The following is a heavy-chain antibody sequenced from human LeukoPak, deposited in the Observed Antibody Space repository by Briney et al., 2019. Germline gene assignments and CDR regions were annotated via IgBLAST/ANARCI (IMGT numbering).Heavy chain of an antibody. Sequence: SETLSLTCTVSGGSISSSSYYWGWIRQPPGKGLEWIGSIYYSGSTYYNPSLKSRVTISVDTSKNQFSLKLSSVTAADTAVYYCARLPSREVAVVVPAAAIWGQGTMVTVSS. D-gene: IGHD2-2*01. CDR3: ARLPSREVAVVVPAAAI. CDR1: GGSISSSSYY. CDR2: IYYSGST. J-gene: IGHJ3*02. V-gene: IGHV4-39*07.